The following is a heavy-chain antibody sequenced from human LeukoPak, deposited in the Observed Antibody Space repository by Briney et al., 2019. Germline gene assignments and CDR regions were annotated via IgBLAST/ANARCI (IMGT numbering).Heavy chain of an antibody. D-gene: IGHD3-10*01. J-gene: IGHJ3*02. V-gene: IGHV4-39*01. CDR3: ARPRILVDIQLWFGDDAFDI. CDR2: IYYSGST. Sequence: PSETLSLTCTVSGGSISSSSYYWGWIRQPPGKGLEWIWSIYYSGSTYYNPSLKSRVTISVDTSKNQFSLKLSSVTAADTAVYYCARPRILVDIQLWFGDDAFDIWGQGTMVTVSS. CDR1: GGSISSSSYY.